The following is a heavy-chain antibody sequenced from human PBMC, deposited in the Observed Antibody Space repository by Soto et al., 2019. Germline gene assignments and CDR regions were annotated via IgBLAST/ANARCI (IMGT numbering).Heavy chain of an antibody. CDR2: ISAYNGNT. J-gene: IGHJ3*02. V-gene: IGHV1-18*04. CDR1: GYTFTSYG. Sequence: QVQLVQSGAEMKKPGASVKVSCKASGYTFTSYGISWVRQAPGQGLEWMGWISAYNGNTNYAQKFQGRVTMTRDTSISTAYMELSRLRSDDTAVYYCAREYSSGTNAFDIWGQGTMVTVSS. D-gene: IGHD6-19*01. CDR3: AREYSSGTNAFDI.